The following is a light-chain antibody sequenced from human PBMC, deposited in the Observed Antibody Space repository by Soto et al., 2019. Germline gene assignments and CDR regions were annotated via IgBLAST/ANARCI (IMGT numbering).Light chain of an antibody. CDR2: EDN. CDR3: QSYDSSNQV. CDR1: SGSIASNY. Sequence: NFMLTQPHSVSESPGKTVTISCTRSSGSIASNYVQWYQQPPGSSPTTVIYEDNRRPSGVPDRFSGSIDSSSNSASLTISGLKTEDEADYYCQSYDSSNQVFGGGTKLTVL. V-gene: IGLV6-57*01. J-gene: IGLJ2*01.